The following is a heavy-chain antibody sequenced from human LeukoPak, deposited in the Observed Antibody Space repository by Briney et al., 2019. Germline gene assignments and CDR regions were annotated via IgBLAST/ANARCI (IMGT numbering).Heavy chain of an antibody. CDR1: GFTFSSYA. V-gene: IGHV3-49*04. J-gene: IGHJ3*02. CDR2: IRSKAYGGTT. D-gene: IGHD3-3*01. Sequence: PGGSLRLSCAASGFTFSSYAMSWVRQAPGKGLEWVGFIRSKAYGGTTEYAASVKGRFTISRDDSKSIAYLQMNSLKTEDTAVYYCTRSLRRFLEWLLWDAFDIWGQGTMVTVSS. CDR3: TRSLRRFLEWLLWDAFDI.